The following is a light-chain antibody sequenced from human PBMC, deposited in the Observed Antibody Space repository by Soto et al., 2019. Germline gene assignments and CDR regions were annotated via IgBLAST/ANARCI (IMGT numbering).Light chain of an antibody. CDR3: HQRSNWPHLT. J-gene: IGKJ4*01. Sequence: EIVLTQSPATLSLSPGERATLSCRASQSVSSYLAWYQQKPGQAPRLLIYDASNRATGIPARFSGSGSGTNFTLTISSLEPEDFAVYYCHQRSNWPHLTFGGGTKVDIK. CDR2: DAS. CDR1: QSVSSY. V-gene: IGKV3-11*01.